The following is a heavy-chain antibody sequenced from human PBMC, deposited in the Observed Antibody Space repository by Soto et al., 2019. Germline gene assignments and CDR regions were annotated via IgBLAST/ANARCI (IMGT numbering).Heavy chain of an antibody. Sequence: QVQLVESGGGVVQPGRSLRLSCAASGFTFSSYGMHWVRQAPGKGLERVAVISYDGSNKYYADSVKGRFTISRDNAKNMLILQMNSLSSDVTAVYYCAKDLGRYYDFWCGYYTVDYDYYYCMDVWGQGTTVTVSS. V-gene: IGHV3-30*18. D-gene: IGHD3-3*01. CDR3: AKDLGRYYDFWCGYYTVDYDYYYCMDV. CDR2: ISYDGSNK. J-gene: IGHJ6*02. CDR1: GFTFSSYG.